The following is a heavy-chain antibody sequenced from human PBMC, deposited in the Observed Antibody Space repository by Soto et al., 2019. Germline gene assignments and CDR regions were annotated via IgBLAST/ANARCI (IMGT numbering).Heavy chain of an antibody. CDR3: ARSFGVVTGAFDI. V-gene: IGHV3-30-3*01. D-gene: IGHD3-3*01. Sequence: GGSLRLSCAASGFTFSSYAMHWVRQAPGKGLEWVAVISYDGSNKYYADSVKGRFTISRDNSKNTLYLQMNSLRAEDTAVYYCARSFGVVTGAFDIWGQGTMVTVSS. CDR2: ISYDGSNK. J-gene: IGHJ3*02. CDR1: GFTFSSYA.